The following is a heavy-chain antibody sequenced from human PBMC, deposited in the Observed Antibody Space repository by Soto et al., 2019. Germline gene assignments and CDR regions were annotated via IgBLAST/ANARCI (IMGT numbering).Heavy chain of an antibody. J-gene: IGHJ6*02. CDR1: GGSISSGGYY. V-gene: IGHV4-31*03. Sequence: QVQLQESGPGLVKPSQTLSLTCTVSGGSISSGGYYWSWIRQHPGKGLEWIGYIYYSGSTYYNPSLKSRVTISVDTSKNQFSLKLSSVTAADTAVYYCARDRDGYNSVYYYGMDVWGQGATVTVSS. CDR3: ARDRDGYNSVYYYGMDV. CDR2: IYYSGST. D-gene: IGHD5-12*01.